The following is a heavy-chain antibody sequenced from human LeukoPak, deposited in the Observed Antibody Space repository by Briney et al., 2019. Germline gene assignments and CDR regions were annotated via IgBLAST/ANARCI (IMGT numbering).Heavy chain of an antibody. D-gene: IGHD5-18*01. Sequence: PGEPLKISGKGSGYSFTSYGIGGVGQLPGKGLEWMGIIYPGDSDTRYSPSFQGQVTIPADKSISTAYLQWSSLKASDTAMYYCARLYVDTAMVSRNWFDPWGQGTLVTVSS. J-gene: IGHJ5*02. CDR1: GYSFTSYG. CDR3: ARLYVDTAMVSRNWFDP. CDR2: IYPGDSDT. V-gene: IGHV5-51*01.